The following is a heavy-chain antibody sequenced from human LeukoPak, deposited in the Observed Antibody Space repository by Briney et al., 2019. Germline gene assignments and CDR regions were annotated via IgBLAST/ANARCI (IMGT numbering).Heavy chain of an antibody. V-gene: IGHV4-34*01. CDR3: ARGPLRYFDY. CDR1: GESFSGYY. J-gene: IGHJ4*02. Sequence: SETLSLTCADYGESFSGYYWSWIRQPPGKGLEWIGEINHSGSTNYNPSLKSRVTISVDTSKNQFSLKLSSVTAADTAVYYCARGPLRYFDYWGQGTLVTVSS. CDR2: INHSGST.